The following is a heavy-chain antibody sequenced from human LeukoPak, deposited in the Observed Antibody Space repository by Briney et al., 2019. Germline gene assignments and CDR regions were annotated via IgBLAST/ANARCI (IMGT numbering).Heavy chain of an antibody. D-gene: IGHD4-17*01. J-gene: IGHJ5*02. CDR3: ARDRGVSATTYWFDP. Sequence: PGRSLRLSCAASGFTFSSYGMHWVRQAPGKGLEWVAVIWYDGSNKYYADSVKGRFTISRDNSKNTLYLQMNSLRAEDTAVYYCARDRGVSATTYWFDPWGQGTLVTVSS. CDR1: GFTFSSYG. CDR2: IWYDGSNK. V-gene: IGHV3-33*01.